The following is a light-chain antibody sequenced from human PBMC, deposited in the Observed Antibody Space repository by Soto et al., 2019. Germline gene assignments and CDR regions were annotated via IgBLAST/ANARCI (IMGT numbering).Light chain of an antibody. V-gene: IGLV1-44*01. CDR2: SNS. CDR1: SSNIGSST. CDR3: AAWDDTLTDYV. Sequence: QSVLTQPPSASGTPGQRVTISCSGSSSNIGSSTVNWYQQLPGTAPKSLIYSNSQRPSGVPDRFSGSKSGTSASLASSGLQSEDEADYYCAAWDDTLTDYVFGTGTKLTVL. J-gene: IGLJ1*01.